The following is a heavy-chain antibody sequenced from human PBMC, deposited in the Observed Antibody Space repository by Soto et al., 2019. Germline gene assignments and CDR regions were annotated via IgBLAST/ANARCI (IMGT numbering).Heavy chain of an antibody. V-gene: IGHV1-69*01. D-gene: IGHD2-15*01. CDR3: ARVNTAYCSGGSCYSDWFDP. CDR2: IIPIFGTA. J-gene: IGHJ5*02. CDR1: GGTFSSYA. Sequence: QVQLVQSGAEVKKPGSSVKVSCKASGGTFSSYAISWVRQAPGQGLEWMGGIIPIFGTANYAQKFQGRVTITADESTSTAYMELSSLRSGDTAVYYCARVNTAYCSGGSCYSDWFDPWGQGTLVTVSS.